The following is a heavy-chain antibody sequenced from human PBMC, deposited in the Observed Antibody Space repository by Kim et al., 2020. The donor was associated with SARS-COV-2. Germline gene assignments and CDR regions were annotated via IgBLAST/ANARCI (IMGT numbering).Heavy chain of an antibody. Sequence: KGRFTISSDNCKNTLYLQMNSLRAEDTAVYYCSKDLWRTMVRGAIFWFDPWGQGTLVTVSS. D-gene: IGHD3-10*01. J-gene: IGHJ5*02. CDR3: SKDLWRTMVRGAIFWFDP. V-gene: IGHV3-23*01.